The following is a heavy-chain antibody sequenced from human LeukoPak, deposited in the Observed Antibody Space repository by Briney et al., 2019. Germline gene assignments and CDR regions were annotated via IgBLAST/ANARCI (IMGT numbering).Heavy chain of an antibody. CDR1: GGSISSGRYY. CDR3: ARQIVNGGDGYRRWFDP. CDR2: ISFSGST. Sequence: PSETLSLTCTVSGGSISSGRYYWTWIRQPAGKGLEWIGRISFSGSTNYNPSLKSRVSISMDTSKNQFSLNLSSVTAADTAVYYCARQIVNGGDGYRRWFDPWGQGTLVTVSS. D-gene: IGHD5-24*01. V-gene: IGHV4-61*02. J-gene: IGHJ5*02.